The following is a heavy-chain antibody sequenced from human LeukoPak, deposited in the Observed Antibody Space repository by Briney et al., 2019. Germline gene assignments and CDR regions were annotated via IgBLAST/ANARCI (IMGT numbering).Heavy chain of an antibody. CDR1: GDSISSGGYS. CDR3: ARNGDDSSDYYYFDY. Sequence: SETLSLTCAVSGDSISSGGYSWSWIRQPPGKGLEWIGYIYNSGSTKYNPSLKSRVTISVDTSKNQFSLKLNSVAAADTAIYYCARNGDDSSDYYYFDYWGQGTLVTVSS. CDR2: IYNSGST. J-gene: IGHJ4*02. D-gene: IGHD3-22*01. V-gene: IGHV4-30-4*07.